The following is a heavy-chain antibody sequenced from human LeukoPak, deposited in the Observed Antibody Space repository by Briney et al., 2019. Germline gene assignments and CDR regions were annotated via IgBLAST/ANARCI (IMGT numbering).Heavy chain of an antibody. CDR1: GGSISSYY. J-gene: IGHJ4*02. V-gene: IGHV4-59*01. CDR2: IYYSGST. D-gene: IGHD3-3*01. CDR3: AREARTGVVMGIDY. Sequence: SETLSLTCTVSGGSISSYYWSWIRQPPGKGLEWIGYIYYSGSTNYNPSLKSRVTISVDTSKNQFSLKLSSVTAADTAVYYCAREARTGVVMGIDYWGQGTLVTVSS.